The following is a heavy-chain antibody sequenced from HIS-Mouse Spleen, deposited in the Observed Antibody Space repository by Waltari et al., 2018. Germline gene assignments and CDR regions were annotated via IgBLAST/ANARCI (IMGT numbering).Heavy chain of an antibody. J-gene: IGHJ5*02. D-gene: IGHD3-22*01. CDR1: GGSISSYY. CDR2: IYYSGST. Sequence: QVQLQESGPGLVKPSETLSLTCTVSGGSISSYYWTWIRQPPGKGLEWIGYIYYSGSTNYNPSLKSRVTISVDTSKNQFSLKLSSVTAADTAVYYCARDLSYYDSSGYNWFEPWGQGTLVTVSS. V-gene: IGHV4-59*01. CDR3: ARDLSYYDSSGYNWFEP.